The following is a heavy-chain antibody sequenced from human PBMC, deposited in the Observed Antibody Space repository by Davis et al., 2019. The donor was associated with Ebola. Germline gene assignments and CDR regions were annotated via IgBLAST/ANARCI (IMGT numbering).Heavy chain of an antibody. CDR2: ITPIFGPA. J-gene: IGHJ6*02. Sequence: AASVKVSCKASGYTFTDYYIHWVRQAPGQGLEWMGGITPIFGPANYAQKFQGRVTITADESTSTAYMEVGSLRSEDTAVYYCASGGTSHRYYGMDVWGQGTTVTVSS. CDR1: GYTFTDYY. V-gene: IGHV1-69*13. CDR3: ASGGTSHRYYGMDV. D-gene: IGHD3-16*01.